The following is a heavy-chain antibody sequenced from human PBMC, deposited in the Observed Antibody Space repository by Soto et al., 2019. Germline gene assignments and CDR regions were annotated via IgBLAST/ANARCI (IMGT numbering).Heavy chain of an antibody. Sequence: SVKVSCKASGGTFSSYAISWVRQAPGQGLEWMGGIIPIFGTANYAQKFQGRVTITADESTSTAYMELSSLRSEDTAVYYCASRLTLFGDGYNYDAFDIWGQGTMVTV. V-gene: IGHV1-69*13. D-gene: IGHD5-12*01. CDR2: IIPIFGTA. J-gene: IGHJ3*02. CDR3: ASRLTLFGDGYNYDAFDI. CDR1: GGTFSSYA.